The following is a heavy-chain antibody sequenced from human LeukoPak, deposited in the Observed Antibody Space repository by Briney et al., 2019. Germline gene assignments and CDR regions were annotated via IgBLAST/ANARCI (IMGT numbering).Heavy chain of an antibody. Sequence: ASVKVSCKASGYTFTGYYMHWVRQAPGQGLEWMGWINPNSGGTNYTQKVQGRVTMTRDTSISTAYLDLSRLRSDDTAVYYCARVVVRDANNYKDYWGQGTLVTVSS. V-gene: IGHV1-2*02. CDR3: ARVVVRDANNYKDY. D-gene: IGHD5-24*01. CDR2: INPNSGGT. J-gene: IGHJ4*02. CDR1: GYTFTGYY.